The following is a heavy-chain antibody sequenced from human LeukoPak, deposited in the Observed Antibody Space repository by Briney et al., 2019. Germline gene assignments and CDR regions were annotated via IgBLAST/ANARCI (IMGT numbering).Heavy chain of an antibody. D-gene: IGHD3-10*01. CDR2: IIPILGIA. CDR1: GGTFSSYA. Sequence: ASAKVSCKASGGTFSSYAISWVRQAPGQGLEWMGRIIPILGIANYAQKFQGRVTITADKSMSTAYMELSSLRSEDTAVYYCASSREVLLWFGVRPGLDYWGQGTLVTVSS. V-gene: IGHV1-69*04. CDR3: ASSREVLLWFGVRPGLDY. J-gene: IGHJ4*02.